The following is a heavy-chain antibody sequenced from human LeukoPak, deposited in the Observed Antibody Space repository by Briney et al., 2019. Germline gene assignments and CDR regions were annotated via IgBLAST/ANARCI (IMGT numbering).Heavy chain of an antibody. Sequence: PGGSLRLSCAASGFTFSNWMHWVRQAPGKGLVWVSRIKSDGSSTSYADSVKGRFTISRDNAKNTVYLQMNSLRAEDTAVYYCAKATPDIVVVPAAHMGGFDYWGQGTLVTVSS. J-gene: IGHJ4*02. CDR1: GFTFSNW. V-gene: IGHV3-74*01. CDR2: IKSDGSST. D-gene: IGHD2-2*01. CDR3: AKATPDIVVVPAAHMGGFDY.